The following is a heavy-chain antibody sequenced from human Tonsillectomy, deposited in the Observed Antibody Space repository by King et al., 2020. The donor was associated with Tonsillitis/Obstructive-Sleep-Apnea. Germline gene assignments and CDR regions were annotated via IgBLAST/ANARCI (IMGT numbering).Heavy chain of an antibody. V-gene: IGHV4-39*01. Sequence: QLQESGPGLVKPSETLSLTCTVSVGSISSSSYYWGWFHQPPGKGLEWIGSIYYSGITYYNPSLKSRSTISVDTSKNQFSLKLSSVTAADTAVYYCASEPDVVVPAAAIDYWGQGTLVTVSS. CDR1: VGSISSSSYY. D-gene: IGHD2-2*01. J-gene: IGHJ4*02. CDR2: IYYSGIT. CDR3: ASEPDVVVPAAAIDY.